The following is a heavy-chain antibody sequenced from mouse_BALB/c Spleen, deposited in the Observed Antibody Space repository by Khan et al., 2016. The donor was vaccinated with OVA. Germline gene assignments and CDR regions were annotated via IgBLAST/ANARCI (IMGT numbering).Heavy chain of an antibody. CDR1: GYTFTNYG. Sequence: QIQLVQSGPELKKPGETVKISCKASGYTFTNYGMNWVKQAPGKGLKWMGWINTYTGEPTYADDFKGRFAFSLETSASTAYLQINNLKNEDTATYFCARPPVVSYVMGYWGQGTSVTVSS. CDR2: INTYTGEP. J-gene: IGHJ4*01. V-gene: IGHV9-3-1*01. CDR3: ARPPVVSYVMGY.